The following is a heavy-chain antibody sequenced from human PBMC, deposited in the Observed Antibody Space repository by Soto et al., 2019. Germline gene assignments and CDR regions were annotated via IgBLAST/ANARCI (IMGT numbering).Heavy chain of an antibody. J-gene: IGHJ1*01. CDR2: ISYDGSNK. CDR3: ARDQDFWSGLGAIQH. CDR1: GFTFSSYA. V-gene: IGHV3-30-3*01. D-gene: IGHD3-3*01. Sequence: ESGGGVVQPGRSLRLSCAASGFTFSSYAMHWVRQAPGKGLEWVAVISYDGSNKYYADSVKGRFTISRDNSKNTLYLQMNSLRAEDTAVYYCARDQDFWSGLGAIQHWGQGTLVTVSS.